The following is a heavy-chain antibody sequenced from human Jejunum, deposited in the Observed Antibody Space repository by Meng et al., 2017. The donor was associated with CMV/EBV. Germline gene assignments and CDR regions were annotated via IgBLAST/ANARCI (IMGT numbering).Heavy chain of an antibody. D-gene: IGHD2-2*01. J-gene: IGHJ6*02. CDR2: IYSGGTA. CDR1: GFTVSSNS. CDR3: ARQTVVAGSYYGMDV. V-gene: IGHV3-66*02. Sequence: GFTVSSNSLSLVRQAPGKGLEWVSIIYSGGTAYYADSVKGRFTISRDNSKNALSLQMGSLRAEDTAVYYCARQTVVAGSYYGMDVWGQGTTVTVSS.